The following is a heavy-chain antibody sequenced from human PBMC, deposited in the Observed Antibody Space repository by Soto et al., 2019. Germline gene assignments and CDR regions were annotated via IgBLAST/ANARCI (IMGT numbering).Heavy chain of an antibody. CDR2: IYHSGST. V-gene: IGHV4-30-2*01. J-gene: IGHJ3*02. CDR3: ARDQVVTRGVGAFDI. CDR1: GGSISSGGYS. D-gene: IGHD2-21*02. Sequence: QLQLQESGSGLVKPSQTLSLTCAVSGGSISSGGYSWSWIRQPPGKGLEWIGYIYHSGSTYYNPSLERRVTISVDRSKNQFSLKLSSVTAADTAVYYCARDQVVTRGVGAFDIWGQGTMVTVSS.